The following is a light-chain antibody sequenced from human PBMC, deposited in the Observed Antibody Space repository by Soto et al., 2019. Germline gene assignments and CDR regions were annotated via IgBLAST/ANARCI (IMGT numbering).Light chain of an antibody. V-gene: IGLV2-8*01. J-gene: IGLJ2*01. CDR1: LTDIGTYYY. CDR3: SSYAGTKTLV. Sequence: QSALTQPPSASGSLGQSVTISCTGTLTDIGTYYYVSWYQQHPGKAPKLIIYEVSERPSGVPDRFSGSKSGNTASLTVSGLQAGDDADYYCSSYAGTKTLVFGGGTKLTVL. CDR2: EVS.